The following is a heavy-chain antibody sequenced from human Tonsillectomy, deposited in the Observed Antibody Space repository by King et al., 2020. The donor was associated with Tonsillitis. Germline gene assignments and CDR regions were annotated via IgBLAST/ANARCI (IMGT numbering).Heavy chain of an antibody. CDR2: ISGSGGST. V-gene: IGHV3-23*04. CDR1: GFTFSSYA. J-gene: IGHJ6*02. Sequence: VQLVESGGGLIQPGGSLRLSCAASGFTFSSYAMNWVRQAPGKGLEWVSGISGSGGSTYYAVSVKGRFAISRDNSKNTLYLQMNSLRAEDTAVYYCAKDRDFWSPHGMDVWGQGTTVTVSS. D-gene: IGHD3-3*01. CDR3: AKDRDFWSPHGMDV.